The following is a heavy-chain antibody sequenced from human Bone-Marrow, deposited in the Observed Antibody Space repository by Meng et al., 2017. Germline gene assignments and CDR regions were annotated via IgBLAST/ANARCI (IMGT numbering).Heavy chain of an antibody. CDR2: ISAYNGNT. V-gene: IGHV1-18*01. J-gene: IGHJ3*02. Sequence: ASVKVPCKASGYTFTSYGISGVRQAPGQGLEWMGWISAYNGNTNYAQKLQGRVTMTTDTSTSTAYMELRSLRSDDTAVYYCARGGAVAGRGVGAFDIWGQGTMVTVSS. CDR3: ARGGAVAGRGVGAFDI. D-gene: IGHD6-19*01. CDR1: GYTFTSYG.